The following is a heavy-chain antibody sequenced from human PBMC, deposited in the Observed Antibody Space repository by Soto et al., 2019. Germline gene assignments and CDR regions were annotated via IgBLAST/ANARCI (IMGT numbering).Heavy chain of an antibody. CDR2: IGAGEDT. CDR3: AKDRRPDGIWSFDY. CDR1: GFIFSSYT. J-gene: IGHJ4*02. V-gene: IGHV3-23*01. D-gene: IGHD1-20*01. Sequence: EVQLLESGGHLVQPGGSLRLSCGASGFIFSSYTMNWVRQAPGKGLEWVSGIGAGEDTYYADSVRGRFTISRDNSKNMLFLQMNSLRAEATAIYYCAKDRRPDGIWSFDYWGQGTLVTVPS.